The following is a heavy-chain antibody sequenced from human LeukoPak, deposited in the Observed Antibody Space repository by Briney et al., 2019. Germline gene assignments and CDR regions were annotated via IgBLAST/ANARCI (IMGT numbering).Heavy chain of an antibody. CDR2: ISSSSSTI. V-gene: IGHV3-48*01. D-gene: IGHD3-3*01. J-gene: IGHJ3*02. CDR3: ARRYEAFDI. CDR1: GFTFSSYS. Sequence: GGSLRLSCVASGFTFSSYSMNWVHQAPGKGLEWVSYISSSSSTIYYADSVKGRFTISRDNAKNSLYLQMNSLRAEDTAVYYCARRYEAFDIWGQGTMVTVSS.